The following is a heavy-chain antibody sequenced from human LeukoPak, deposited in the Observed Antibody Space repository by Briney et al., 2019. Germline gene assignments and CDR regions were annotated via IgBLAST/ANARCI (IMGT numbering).Heavy chain of an antibody. CDR2: VTSSSSYV. CDR3: ARGLRVVPAATRYYYYMDV. D-gene: IGHD2-2*01. V-gene: IGHV3-21*06. CDR1: GFTFSSYN. Sequence: PGGSLRLSCEASGFTFSSYNMNWVRQAPGKRLEWVSSVTSSSSYVFYADSVKGRFTISRDNAKNSLYLQMNSLTAEDTAVYYCARGLRVVPAATRYYYYMDVWGKGTTVTVSS. J-gene: IGHJ6*03.